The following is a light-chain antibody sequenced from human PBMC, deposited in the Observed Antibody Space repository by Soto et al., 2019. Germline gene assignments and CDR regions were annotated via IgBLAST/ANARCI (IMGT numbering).Light chain of an antibody. CDR1: QGIRND. V-gene: IGKV1-17*01. J-gene: IGKJ1*01. CDR2: AAS. Sequence: DIQMTQSPSSLSASVGDRVTITCRASQGIRNDLAWYQQKPGKAPKRLIFAASSLQSGVPSRFSGSGSGTEFTLTIRSLQPEDFATDYCLQHNSYPLTFGQGTKVEI. CDR3: LQHNSYPLT.